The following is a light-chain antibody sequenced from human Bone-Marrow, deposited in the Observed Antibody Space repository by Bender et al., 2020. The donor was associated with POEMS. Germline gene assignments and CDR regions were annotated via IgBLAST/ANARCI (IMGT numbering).Light chain of an antibody. J-gene: IGLJ1*01. Sequence: QSALTQPASVSGSPGQSITISCTGTSSDVGYYNLVSWYQHHPGKAPKLLIYSSHRRPSEVPDRFSGSRSGTSASLAISGLQSEDEADYYCAAWDDSLNGSVFGSGTKVTVL. CDR2: SSH. CDR3: AAWDDSLNGSV. V-gene: IGLV2-14*02. CDR1: SSDVGYYNL.